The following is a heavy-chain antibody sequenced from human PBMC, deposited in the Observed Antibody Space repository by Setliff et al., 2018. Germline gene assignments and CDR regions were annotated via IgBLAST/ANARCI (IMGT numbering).Heavy chain of an antibody. Sequence: PGGSLRLSCAGSGFDFNTYSMNWVRQAPGKGLEWVASIDLNSTYIFYADSVKGRFTVSRDNAKNSLYLHLTSLRAEDTALYYCTRPLIEMTTMGAFDIWGQGTMVTVS. J-gene: IGHJ3*02. CDR2: IDLNSTYI. CDR1: GFDFNTYS. CDR3: TRPLIEMTTMGAFDI. V-gene: IGHV3-21*01. D-gene: IGHD4-4*01.